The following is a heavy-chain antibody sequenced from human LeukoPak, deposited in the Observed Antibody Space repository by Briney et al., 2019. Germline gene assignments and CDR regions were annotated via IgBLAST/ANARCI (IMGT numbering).Heavy chain of an antibody. CDR2: VSGGGST. CDR3: AGARFDP. J-gene: IGHJ5*02. CDR1: GFTFSSFA. V-gene: IGHV3-23*01. Sequence: GGSLRLSCAASGFTFSSFAMSWVRQAPGKGLEWVSTVSGGGSTYYADSVKGRFTISRDNSKDTLYLQLNSLRAEDTAVYYCAGARFDPWGQGTLVTVSS.